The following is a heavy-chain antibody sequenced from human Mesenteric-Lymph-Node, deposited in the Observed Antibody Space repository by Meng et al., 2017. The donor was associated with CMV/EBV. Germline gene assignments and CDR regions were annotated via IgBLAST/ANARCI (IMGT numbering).Heavy chain of an antibody. D-gene: IGHD3-22*01. V-gene: IGHV3-30*02. Sequence: GESLKISCAASGFTFSNSGMHWVRQAPDKGLEWVAFIPYDGSNKFYADSVKGRFTISRDNSKNTLYLQMNSLRAEDTAVYYCARRKYDSGDYYHHAFDIWGQGTLVTVSS. CDR3: ARRKYDSGDYYHHAFDI. CDR1: GFTFSNSG. J-gene: IGHJ3*02. CDR2: IPYDGSNK.